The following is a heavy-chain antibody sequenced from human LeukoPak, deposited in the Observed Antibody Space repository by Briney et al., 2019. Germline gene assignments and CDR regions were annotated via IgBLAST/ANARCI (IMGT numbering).Heavy chain of an antibody. Sequence: GASVKVSCKASGGTFSSYAISWVRQAPGQGLEWMGGIIPIFGTANYAQKFQGRVTITADESTSTAYMELSSLRSEDTAVYYCAREVGHYYDSSGYYRYWGQGTLVTVSS. V-gene: IGHV1-69*13. D-gene: IGHD3-22*01. CDR2: IIPIFGTA. J-gene: IGHJ4*02. CDR3: AREVGHYYDSSGYYRY. CDR1: GGTFSSYA.